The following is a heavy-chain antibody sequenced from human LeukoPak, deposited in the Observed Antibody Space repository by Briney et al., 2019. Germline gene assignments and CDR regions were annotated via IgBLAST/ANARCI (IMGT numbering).Heavy chain of an antibody. CDR2: IYYSGTT. CDR1: GGSISSGDYY. Sequence: SETLSLTCTVSGGSISSGDYYWSWIRQPPGEGLEWIGYIYYSGTTFYNPSLKSRPTISVDTSKNQFSLKVSSVTAADTAVYYCARSQDGYANFDYWGQGTLVTVSS. V-gene: IGHV4-30-4*01. J-gene: IGHJ4*02. CDR3: ARSQDGYANFDY. D-gene: IGHD5-24*01.